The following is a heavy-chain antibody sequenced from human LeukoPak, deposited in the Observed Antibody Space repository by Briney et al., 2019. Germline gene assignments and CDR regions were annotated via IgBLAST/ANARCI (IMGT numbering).Heavy chain of an antibody. J-gene: IGHJ5*02. Sequence: GGSLRLSCAASGFTFSSYGMHWVRQAPGKGLEWVAVISYDGSNKYYADSVKGRFTISRDNSKNTLYLQMNSLRAEDTAVYYCARPYSSSWYWFDPWGQGTLVTVSS. V-gene: IGHV3-30*03. D-gene: IGHD6-13*01. CDR1: GFTFSSYG. CDR2: ISYDGSNK. CDR3: ARPYSSSWYWFDP.